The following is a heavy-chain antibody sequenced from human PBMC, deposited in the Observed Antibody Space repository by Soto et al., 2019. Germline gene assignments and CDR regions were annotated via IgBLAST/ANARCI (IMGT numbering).Heavy chain of an antibody. CDR2: ISASGGNT. J-gene: IGHJ3*01. CDR1: GFSFSTNA. D-gene: IGHD6-6*01. CDR3: AKDFYSTSYSTSSFSAFDF. V-gene: IGHV3-23*01. Sequence: EVQLLESGGGLVQPGGSLRLSCAASGFSFSTNAMSWVRQAPGKGLEWVSGISASGGNTYYANSVKGQFTNSRDNSKNTLYLQMNSLRAGDTAVYYCAKDFYSTSYSTSSFSAFDFWGQGTVVTVSS.